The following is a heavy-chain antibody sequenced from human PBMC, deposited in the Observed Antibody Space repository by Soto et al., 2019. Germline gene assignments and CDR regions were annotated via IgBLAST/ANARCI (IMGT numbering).Heavy chain of an antibody. CDR2: INTDGSGT. Sequence: EVQLVESGGDLVQPGGSLRLSCAASAFTFSDYWMHWVRQVPGKGLVWVSRINTDGSGTSYADFVKGPFTISRDNAKNAVFLQMNSPRAGDSGGYYRATPQVGGPGFWGQGTLGNVSS. V-gene: IGHV3-74*01. D-gene: IGHD1-26*01. CDR1: AFTFSDYW. CDR3: ATPQVGGPGF. J-gene: IGHJ4*02.